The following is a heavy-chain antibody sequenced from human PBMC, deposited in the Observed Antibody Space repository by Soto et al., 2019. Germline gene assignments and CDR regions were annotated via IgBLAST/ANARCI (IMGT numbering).Heavy chain of an antibody. CDR3: ARDRHTAGYYYYGMDV. Sequence: SETLSLTCAVYGGSFSGYYWSWIRQPPGKGLEWIGEINHSGSTNYNPSLKSRVTISVDTSKNQFSLKLSSVTAADTAVYYCARDRHTAGYYYYGMDVWGQGTTVS. V-gene: IGHV4-34*01. D-gene: IGHD5-18*01. CDR2: INHSGST. CDR1: GGSFSGYY. J-gene: IGHJ6*02.